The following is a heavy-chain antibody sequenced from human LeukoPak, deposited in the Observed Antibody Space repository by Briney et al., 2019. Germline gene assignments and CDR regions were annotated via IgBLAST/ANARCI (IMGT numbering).Heavy chain of an antibody. Sequence: GGSLRLSCAASGFTFSSYGMHWVRQAPGKGLEWVAFIRYDGSNKDYADSVKGRFTISRDNSKNTLYLQMNSLRAEDTAVYYCARDSGTTVTTYGFDIWGQGTMVTVSS. CDR2: IRYDGSNK. CDR3: ARDSGTTVTTYGFDI. J-gene: IGHJ3*02. V-gene: IGHV3-30*02. D-gene: IGHD4-17*01. CDR1: GFTFSSYG.